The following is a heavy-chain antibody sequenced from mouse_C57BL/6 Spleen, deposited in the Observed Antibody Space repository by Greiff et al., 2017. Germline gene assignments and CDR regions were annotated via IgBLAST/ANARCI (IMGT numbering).Heavy chain of an antibody. CDR1: GFTFSDSG. V-gene: IGHV5-17*01. Sequence: EVQRVESGGCLVKPGGSLILSCAASGFTFSDSGLHWVRPAPEKGLEWVAYISSGSSTIYYAGTVKGRFTISRDNAKNTLFLQMTSLRSENTAMYYCARGDSKKNYFDYWGQGTTLTVSS. CDR2: ISSGSSTI. J-gene: IGHJ2*01. CDR3: ARGDSKKNYFDY.